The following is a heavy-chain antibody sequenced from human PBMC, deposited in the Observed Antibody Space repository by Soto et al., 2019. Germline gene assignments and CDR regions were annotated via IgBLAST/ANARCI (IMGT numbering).Heavy chain of an antibody. CDR2: ISWDGGNT. J-gene: IGHJ4*02. D-gene: IGHD5-18*01. CDR1: GFTFDDYV. V-gene: IGHV3-43D*04. CDR3: AKDRGYNYGFDY. Sequence: ESGGLVVQPGGSLRLSCAASGFTFDDYVMHWVRQTPGKGLEWVSLISWDGGNTFYADSVKGRFTISRDNSKNSLYLQMNSLRAEDTALYYCAKDRGYNYGFDYWGQGALVTVSS.